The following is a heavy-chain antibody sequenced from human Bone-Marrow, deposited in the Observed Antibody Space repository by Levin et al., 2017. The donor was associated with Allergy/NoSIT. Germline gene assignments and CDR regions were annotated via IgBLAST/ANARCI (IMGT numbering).Heavy chain of an antibody. Sequence: SGPTLVKPTQTLTLTCAFSQYSLGATGVGVGWIRQSPGKALEWLALIYWDDEKRYSPSLKNRLTITQDTSKNHVVLRVTNMDPVDTGTYFCAHHRSGYFESWGQGTLVTVSS. CDR2: IYWDDEK. J-gene: IGHJ4*03. V-gene: IGHV2-5*02. CDR3: AHHRSGYFES. CDR1: QYSLGATGVG.